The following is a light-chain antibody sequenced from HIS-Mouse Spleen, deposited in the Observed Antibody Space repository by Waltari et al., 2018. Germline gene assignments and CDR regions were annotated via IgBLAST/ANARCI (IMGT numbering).Light chain of an antibody. V-gene: IGLV2-23*03. Sequence: QSALTQPAPVSGSPGQSITIPCPGTSSDVGSYNFVSWYQQHPGKAPKRMIYEGSKRPSGVSKRFSGSKSGNTASLTISGLQAEDEADYYCCSYAGSSTFGVFGGGTKLTVL. CDR2: EGS. J-gene: IGLJ3*02. CDR1: SSDVGSYNF. CDR3: CSYAGSSTFGV.